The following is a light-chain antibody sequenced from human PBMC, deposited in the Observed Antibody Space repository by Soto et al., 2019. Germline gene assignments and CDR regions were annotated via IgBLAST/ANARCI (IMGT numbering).Light chain of an antibody. CDR1: QSVSSSY. V-gene: IGKV3-20*01. Sequence: EIVLTQSPGTLSLSPGERATLSCRASQSVSSSYLAWYQQKPGQAPRLLIYGASSRATGIPDRFSRSGSGTDFTLTISRLEPEVFAVYYCPQYGSSFLFGQETKLEIK. CDR3: PQYGSSFL. CDR2: GAS. J-gene: IGKJ2*01.